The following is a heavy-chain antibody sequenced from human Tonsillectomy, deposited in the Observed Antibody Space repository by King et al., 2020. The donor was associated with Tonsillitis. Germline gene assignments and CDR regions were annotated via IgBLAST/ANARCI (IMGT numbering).Heavy chain of an antibody. V-gene: IGHV3-48*01. Sequence: VQSGGSLRLSCAASGLTFSRYSMNWVRQAPGKGQECVSYRESSSRTLYYSDSVKGRFTMSRDNAKNSLYLQMNSLRAEDTAVYYCATSWGNFDYWGQGTLVTVSS. CDR1: GLTFSRYS. D-gene: IGHD3-16*01. CDR3: ATSWGNFDY. J-gene: IGHJ4*02. CDR2: RESSSRTL.